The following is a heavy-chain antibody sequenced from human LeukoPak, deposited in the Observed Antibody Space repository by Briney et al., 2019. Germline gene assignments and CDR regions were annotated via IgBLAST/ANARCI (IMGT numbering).Heavy chain of an antibody. J-gene: IGHJ6*02. CDR1: GFIFSNYA. CDR3: AKTSLGHPPYYYSMDV. CDR2: IGGSSSIM. D-gene: IGHD7-27*01. Sequence: GGSLRLSCAASGFIFSNYAMIWVRQAPGKGLEWVSAIGGSSSIMFYADSVRGRFTISRDNSKNTLYLQMNSLRAEDTAVYYCAKTSLGHPPYYYSMDVWGQGTTVTVSS. V-gene: IGHV3-23*01.